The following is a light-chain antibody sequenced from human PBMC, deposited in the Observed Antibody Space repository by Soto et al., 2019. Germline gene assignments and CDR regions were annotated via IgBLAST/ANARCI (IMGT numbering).Light chain of an antibody. CDR3: QEGTYWPA. V-gene: IGKV3-11*01. CDR1: QSVSGS. J-gene: IGKJ4*01. Sequence: ESVLTQSPAILALSPGEKATLSCRASQSVSGSLGWYQQKPGQAPRLIIYDASVRATGIPARFSGSGSGTDFTLTISSLEPEDFAVYYCQEGTYWPAFGGGTKVDI. CDR2: DAS.